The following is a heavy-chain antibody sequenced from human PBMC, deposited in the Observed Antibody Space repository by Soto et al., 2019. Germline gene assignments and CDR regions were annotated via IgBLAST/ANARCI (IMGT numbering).Heavy chain of an antibody. D-gene: IGHD6-19*01. CDR2: ISGYNGDT. V-gene: IGHV1-18*01. Sequence: ASVKVSCKASGYTFTTYGVSWVRQAPGQGLEWMGWISGYNGDTNYAQKFQGRVTMTTDTSAGTASMELRSLRSDDTAVYYCARDHYHFTSRAGWLPRYLDFPGQGSLDTGSS. CDR1: GYTFTTYG. CDR3: ARDHYHFTSRAGWLPRYLDF. J-gene: IGHJ4*02.